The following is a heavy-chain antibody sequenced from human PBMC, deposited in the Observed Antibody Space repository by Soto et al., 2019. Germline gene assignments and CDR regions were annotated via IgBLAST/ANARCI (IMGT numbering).Heavy chain of an antibody. CDR2: ISYDGSNK. CDR1: GFTFSSYA. J-gene: IGHJ4*02. V-gene: IGHV3-30-3*01. D-gene: IGHD6-13*01. CDR3: AREGSSWYYFDY. Sequence: VQLLESGGGLVQPGGSLRLSCAASGFTFSSYAMHWVRQAPGKGLEWVAVISYDGSNKYYADSVKGRFTISRDNSKNTLYLQMNSLRAEDTAVYYCAREGSSWYYFDYWGQGTLVTVSS.